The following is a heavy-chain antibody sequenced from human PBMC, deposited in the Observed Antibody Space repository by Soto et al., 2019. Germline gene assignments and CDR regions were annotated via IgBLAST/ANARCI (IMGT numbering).Heavy chain of an antibody. D-gene: IGHD2-15*01. CDR3: AQGGASSQWFAH. V-gene: IGHV4-31*03. J-gene: IGHJ5*02. CDR1: GGSISSAESY. CDR2: INFRGST. Sequence: QVQLQESGPGLVKPSQTLSLTCSVSGGSISSAESYWRWIRQHPGKGPEWIAFINFRGSTSYNPSLRSRVTISADTSMNQFSLNLTSVTAADTAVYYCAQGGASSQWFAHWGRGPLVTVSA.